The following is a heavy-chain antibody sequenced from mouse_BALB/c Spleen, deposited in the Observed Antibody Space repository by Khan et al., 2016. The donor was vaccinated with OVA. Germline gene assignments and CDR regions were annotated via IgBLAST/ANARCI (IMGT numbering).Heavy chain of an antibody. V-gene: IGHV1-7*01. CDR2: INPTSGYT. J-gene: IGHJ2*01. CDR3: ARDRMDY. CDR1: GHTFTSYW. Sequence: QIQLVQSGAELAKPGASVKMSCTASGHTFTSYWMHWIKQRPGQGLDWIGYINPTSGYTDYNQKFKDQATLTAEQSSSTAYMQLSSLTSDDSAVYYCARDRMDYWGQGTALTVAS.